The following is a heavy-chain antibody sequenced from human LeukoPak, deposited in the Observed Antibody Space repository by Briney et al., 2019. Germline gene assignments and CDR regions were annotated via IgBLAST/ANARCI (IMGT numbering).Heavy chain of an antibody. V-gene: IGHV4-59*08. CDR2: IYSSGTT. D-gene: IGHD3-10*01. Sequence: KASETLSLTCTVSGGSISSYYWNWIRQPPGKGLEWIGYIYSSGTTNYNPSLRSRVSMSVDTSKNQFSLNLSSVTAADTAVYYCARHLHTYYYASGGDRGFDYWGQGTLVTVSS. CDR3: ARHLHTYYYASGGDRGFDY. CDR1: GGSISSYY. J-gene: IGHJ4*02.